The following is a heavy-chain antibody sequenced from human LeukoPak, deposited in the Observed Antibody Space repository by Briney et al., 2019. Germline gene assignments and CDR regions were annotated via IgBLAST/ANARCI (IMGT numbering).Heavy chain of an antibody. CDR1: GGSISSGTYY. V-gene: IGHV4-31*02. CDR3: ATADWESFYFDS. Sequence: SETLSLTCTVSGGSISSGTYYWTWIRQHPGKGLEWIGFTSYSEGTYYNPSLMSRITISVDISQNQFSLKMRDVTAADTAVYFCATADWESFYFDSWGQGALVAVSS. D-gene: IGHD1-26*01. CDR2: TSYSEGT. J-gene: IGHJ4*02.